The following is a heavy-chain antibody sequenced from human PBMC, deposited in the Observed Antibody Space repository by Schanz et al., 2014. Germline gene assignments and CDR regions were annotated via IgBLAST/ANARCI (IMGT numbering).Heavy chain of an antibody. CDR3: ASRSVYAPT. J-gene: IGHJ5*02. CDR2: IYSGGST. D-gene: IGHD2-8*01. V-gene: IGHV3-66*01. CDR1: GFTVSDNY. Sequence: EVHLVESGGGLVKPGGSLRLSCAASGFTVSDNYMTWVRQAPGKGLEWVSVIYSGGSTYYADSVKGRFTISRDNSKNTLYLEMNSLRAEDTAVYYCASRSVYAPTWGQGILVTVSS.